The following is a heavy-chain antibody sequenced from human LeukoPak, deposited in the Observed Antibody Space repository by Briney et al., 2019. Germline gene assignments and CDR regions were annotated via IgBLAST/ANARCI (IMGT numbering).Heavy chain of an antibody. D-gene: IGHD2-8*01. J-gene: IGHJ4*02. V-gene: IGHV3-23*01. CDR2: ISGSGDPR. CDR3: AKLYLSGPFDY. CDR1: GFTFSSYI. Sequence: PGGSLRLSWAASGFTFSSYILSWVRQAPGKGLEWVSSISGSGDPRYYADSVKGRFTISRDNSRDTLYLQMNTLRAEDTAVYFCAKLYLSGPFDYWGQGTPVTVSP.